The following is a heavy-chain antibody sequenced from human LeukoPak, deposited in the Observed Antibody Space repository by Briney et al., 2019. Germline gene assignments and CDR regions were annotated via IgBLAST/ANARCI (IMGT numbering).Heavy chain of an antibody. CDR3: ARDRASSGWYGVGFDP. V-gene: IGHV4-39*07. Sequence: SETLSLTCTVSGGSISSSNYYWGWIRQPPGKGLEWIGSIYYSGSTYYNPSLKSRVTISVDTSKNQFSLKLSSVTAADTAVYYCARDRASSGWYGVGFDPWGQGTLVTVSS. CDR2: IYYSGST. D-gene: IGHD6-19*01. CDR1: GGSISSSNYY. J-gene: IGHJ5*02.